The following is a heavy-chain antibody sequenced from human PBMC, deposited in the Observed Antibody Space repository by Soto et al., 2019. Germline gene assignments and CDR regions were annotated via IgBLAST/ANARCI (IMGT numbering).Heavy chain of an antibody. CDR1: GGSISSGGYY. CDR3: ARAVYDSSTLNY. V-gene: IGHV4-31*03. Sequence: LSLTCTVSGGSISSGGYYWSWIRQHPGKGLEWIGYIYYSGSTYYNPSLKSRVTISVDTSKNQFSLKLSSVTAADTAVYYCARAVYDSSTLNYWGQGTLVTVSS. D-gene: IGHD3-22*01. CDR2: IYYSGST. J-gene: IGHJ4*02.